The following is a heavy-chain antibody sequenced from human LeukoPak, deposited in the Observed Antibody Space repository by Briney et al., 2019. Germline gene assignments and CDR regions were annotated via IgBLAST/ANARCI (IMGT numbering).Heavy chain of an antibody. CDR2: ITRSSNYI. J-gene: IGHJ4*02. V-gene: IGHV3-21*01. D-gene: IGHD3-22*01. Sequence: KSGGSLRLSCAASGFTFSSYSMTWVRQAPGKGLEWVSSITRSSNYIYYADSVKGRFTVSRDNAKNSLHLQINSLRAEDTAVYYCANSRYDSSGYYGIIAYWGRGTLVTVSS. CDR3: ANSRYDSSGYYGIIAY. CDR1: GFTFSSYS.